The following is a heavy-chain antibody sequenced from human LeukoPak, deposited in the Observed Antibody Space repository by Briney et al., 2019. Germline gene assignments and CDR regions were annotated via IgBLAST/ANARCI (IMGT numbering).Heavy chain of an antibody. CDR3: ARERGRVLDS. Sequence: PGGSLRLSCAASGFTFDDYSMHWVRQVPGKGLQWVSLITCDGGSTFYADSVKGRFTISRDSSKKSLSLQMYGLTAADTALYHCARERGRVLDSWGQGTLVTVSS. CDR1: GFTFDDYS. CDR2: ITCDGGST. J-gene: IGHJ4*02. D-gene: IGHD1-26*01. V-gene: IGHV3-43*01.